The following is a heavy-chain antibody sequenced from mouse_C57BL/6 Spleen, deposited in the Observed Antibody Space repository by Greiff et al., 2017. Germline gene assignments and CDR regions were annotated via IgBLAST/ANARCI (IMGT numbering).Heavy chain of an antibody. V-gene: IGHV5-17*01. J-gene: IGHJ1*03. D-gene: IGHD1-1*01. CDR3: AKTSPRHGSWYFDV. Sequence: EVQVVESGGGLVKPGGSLKLSCAASGFTFSDYGMHWVRQAPEKGLEWVAYISSGSSTIYYADTVKGRFTISRDNAKNTLFLQMTSLRSEDTAMYYCAKTSPRHGSWYFDVWGTGTTVTVSS. CDR2: ISSGSSTI. CDR1: GFTFSDYG.